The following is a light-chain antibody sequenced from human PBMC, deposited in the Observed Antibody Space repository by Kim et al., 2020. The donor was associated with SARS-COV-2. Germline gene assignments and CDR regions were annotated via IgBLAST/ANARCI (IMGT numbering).Light chain of an antibody. CDR3: QQYNSYLLT. CDR2: KAS. CDR1: QSISSW. J-gene: IGKJ4*01. Sequence: DIQMTQSPSTLSASVGDRVTITCRASQSISSWLAWYQQKPGKAPKLLIYKASSLESGVPSRFSGSGSGTEFTLTISTLQPDDFATYYCQQYNSYLLTFGGGTKVDIK. V-gene: IGKV1-5*03.